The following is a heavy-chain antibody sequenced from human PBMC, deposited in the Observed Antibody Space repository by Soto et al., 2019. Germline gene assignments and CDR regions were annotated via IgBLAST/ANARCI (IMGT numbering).Heavy chain of an antibody. V-gene: IGHV1-69*02. CDR3: AGGSGGHPGEYYYGMDV. D-gene: IGHD2-15*01. CDR1: GGTFSSYT. Sequence: QVQLVQSGAEVKKPGSSVKVSCKASGGTFSSYTISWVRQAPGQGLEWMGRIIPIVGIVNYAQKFQGRVTITADKATSTPYMELRSLRSEDTAVYYCAGGSGGHPGEYYYGMDVWGQGTTVTVSS. CDR2: IIPIVGIV. J-gene: IGHJ6*02.